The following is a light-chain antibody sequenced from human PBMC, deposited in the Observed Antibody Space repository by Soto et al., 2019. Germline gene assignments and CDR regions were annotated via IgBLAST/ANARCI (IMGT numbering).Light chain of an antibody. J-gene: IGKJ4*01. CDR1: QSVSSY. CDR3: QQGTILLP. Sequence: EIVLTQSPATLSLSPGERATLSCRASQSVSSYLAWYQQKPGQAPRLLIYDASNRATCSSARFSGSGSVTDMTHTIRSLDSQAFAVYCCQQGTILLPFGGGRKLVFK. CDR2: DAS. V-gene: IGKV3-11*01.